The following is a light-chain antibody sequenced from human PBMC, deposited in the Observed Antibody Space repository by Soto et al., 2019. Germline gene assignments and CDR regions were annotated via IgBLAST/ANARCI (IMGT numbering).Light chain of an antibody. Sequence: QSALTQPASVSGSPGQSITISCTGTSSDVGGYKYVSWYQQHPGKAPKLMIYEVSNRPSGVSYRFSGSKSGSTASLTISGLQAEDEADYYCASYRSGSSHVFGTGTKVTAL. CDR3: ASYRSGSSHV. CDR1: SSDVGGYKY. CDR2: EVS. V-gene: IGLV2-14*01. J-gene: IGLJ1*01.